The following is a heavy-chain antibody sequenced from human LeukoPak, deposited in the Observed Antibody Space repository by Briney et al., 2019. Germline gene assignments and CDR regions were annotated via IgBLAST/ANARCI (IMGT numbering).Heavy chain of an antibody. V-gene: IGHV3-53*01. D-gene: IGHD3-3*01. Sequence: GGSLRLSCAVSGFIVSSNYMSWVRQAPGKGLEWVSVIYTGESASYADSVKGRFSISRDISENTLYLQMDSLRAEDTAVYYCARDSRITIFGVVITEEVDYWGQGTLVTVSS. CDR1: GFIVSSNY. CDR3: ARDSRITIFGVVITEEVDY. CDR2: IYTGESA. J-gene: IGHJ4*02.